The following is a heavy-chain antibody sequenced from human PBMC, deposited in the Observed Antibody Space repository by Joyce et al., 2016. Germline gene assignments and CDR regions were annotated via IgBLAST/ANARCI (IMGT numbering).Heavy chain of an antibody. V-gene: IGHV3-48*03. CDR3: TTPSCAN. J-gene: IGHJ4*02. CDR2: INSDDSRI. CDR1: GIIFSNKE. D-gene: IGHD2-2*01. Sequence: AASGIIFSNKEMYWVRQAPGKGLEWISSINSDDSRIHYADSVRGRFTISRDNARNSLFLEMNSLRVEDTAMYYCTTPSCANWGQGSLVTVSS.